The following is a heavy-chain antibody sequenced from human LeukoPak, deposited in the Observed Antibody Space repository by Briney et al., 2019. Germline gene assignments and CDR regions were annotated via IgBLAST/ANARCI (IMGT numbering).Heavy chain of an antibody. V-gene: IGHV1-18*01. Sequence: GASVKVPCKAYGYTFSSHGISWVRQAPGRGLEWMGWISAYNGNINSAQKLQGRLTMTADTSTNTAYMELRGLRSDDTAVYYCARDWVRYCSTASCLLQFDSWGQGTLVTVSS. CDR3: ARDWVRYCSTASCLLQFDS. CDR1: GYTFSSHG. CDR2: ISAYNGNI. D-gene: IGHD3-16*02. J-gene: IGHJ4*02.